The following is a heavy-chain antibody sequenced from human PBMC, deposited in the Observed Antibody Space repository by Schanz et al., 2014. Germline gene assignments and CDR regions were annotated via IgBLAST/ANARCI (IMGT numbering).Heavy chain of an antibody. CDR3: ARDPSHGDCDYYFDY. V-gene: IGHV3-23*04. CDR1: GFTFSDYY. Sequence: VQLVESGGGLVKPGGSLRLSCAASGFTFSDYYMSWIRQAPGKGLEWVSAISGSGGSTYYADSVKGRFTISRDNSKNTLYLQMNSLRAEDTAVYYCARDPSHGDCDYYFDYWGQGTLVTVSS. CDR2: ISGSGGST. J-gene: IGHJ4*02. D-gene: IGHD2-21*02.